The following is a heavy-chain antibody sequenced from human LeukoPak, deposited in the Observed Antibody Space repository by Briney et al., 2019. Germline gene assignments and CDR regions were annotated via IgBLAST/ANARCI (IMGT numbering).Heavy chain of an antibody. CDR1: GFPFSSYS. CDR2: ISSSSSYL. CDR3: VRDRYCGSSSCYNGDFDY. V-gene: IGHV3-21*01. D-gene: IGHD2-2*02. J-gene: IGHJ4*02. Sequence: GGSLRLSCAASGFPFSSYSTNWVRQAPGKGLEWVSSISSSSSYLYYADSVKGRFTISRDNAKNSLFLQMNSLRAEDTAVYFCVRDRYCGSSSCYNGDFDYWGQGTLVTVSS.